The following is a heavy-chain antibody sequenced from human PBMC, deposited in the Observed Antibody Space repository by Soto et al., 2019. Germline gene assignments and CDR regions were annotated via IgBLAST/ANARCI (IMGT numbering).Heavy chain of an antibody. D-gene: IGHD2-2*01. CDR1: GLMFSNQW. V-gene: IGHV3-7*03. CDR2: IKQDGSEK. Sequence: GGSLRLSCVASGLMFSNQWMSWVRQAPGKGLEWVANIKQDGSEKYYVDSVKGRFIIFRDNAENLLYLLMNSLRADDTAVYYCTTLSSTWPTGGDYWGQGTLVTVS. CDR3: TTLSSTWPTGGDY. J-gene: IGHJ4*02.